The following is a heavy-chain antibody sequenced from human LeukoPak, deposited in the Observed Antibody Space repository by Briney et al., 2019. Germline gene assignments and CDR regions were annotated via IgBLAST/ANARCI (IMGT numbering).Heavy chain of an antibody. V-gene: IGHV3-23*01. Sequence: PGGSLRLSCAASGFTFSSYGMSWVRQAPGKGLEWVSAISGSGGSTYYADSVKGRLTISRDNSKNTLYLQMNSLRAEDTAVYYCAKGFYCSSSTCLDYWGQGTLVTVSS. J-gene: IGHJ4*02. D-gene: IGHD2-2*01. CDR2: ISGSGGST. CDR3: AKGFYCSSSTCLDY. CDR1: GFTFSSYG.